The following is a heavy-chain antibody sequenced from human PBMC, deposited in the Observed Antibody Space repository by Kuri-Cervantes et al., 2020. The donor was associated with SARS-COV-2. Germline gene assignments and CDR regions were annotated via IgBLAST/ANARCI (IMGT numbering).Heavy chain of an antibody. CDR2: ISYDGSNK. Sequence: GESLKITCAASGFTFSSYAMHWVRQVPGKGLEWVAVISYDGSNKYYADSVKGRFTISRDDSKNTLYLQMNSLRAEDTAVYYCARDHYYDSSGYSPPNYYYYGMDVWGQGTTVTVSS. J-gene: IGHJ6*02. D-gene: IGHD3-22*01. V-gene: IGHV3-30-3*01. CDR1: GFTFSSYA. CDR3: ARDHYYDSSGYSPPNYYYYGMDV.